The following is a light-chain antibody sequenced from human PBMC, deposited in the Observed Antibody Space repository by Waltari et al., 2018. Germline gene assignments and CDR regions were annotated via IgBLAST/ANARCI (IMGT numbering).Light chain of an antibody. CDR1: QSVRRC. J-gene: IGKJ1*01. Sequence: EIVLTQSPGTLSLSPGERATLSCRASQSVRRCLAWYQQKPGQAPRLLIYGASSRATGVPDRFRGSGSGTDFSLTISRLEPEDFAVYYCQHYVRLPVSFGQGTKVEIK. CDR3: QHYVRLPVS. CDR2: GAS. V-gene: IGKV3-20*01.